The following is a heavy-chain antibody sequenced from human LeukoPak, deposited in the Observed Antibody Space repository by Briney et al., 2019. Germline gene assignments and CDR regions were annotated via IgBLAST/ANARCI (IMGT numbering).Heavy chain of an antibody. Sequence: ASVKVSCKASGYTFTSHYMHWVRQAPGQGLEWMGIINPSGGSTSYAQKFQGRVTMTRDTSTSTVYMELSSLRSEDTAVYYCARVLRRFGYFDYWGQGTLVTVSS. D-gene: IGHD4-23*01. V-gene: IGHV1-46*01. CDR1: GYTFTSHY. CDR2: INPSGGST. J-gene: IGHJ4*02. CDR3: ARVLRRFGYFDY.